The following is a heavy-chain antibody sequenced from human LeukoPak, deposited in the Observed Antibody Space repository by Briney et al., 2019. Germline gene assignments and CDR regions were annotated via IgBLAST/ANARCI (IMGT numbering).Heavy chain of an antibody. V-gene: IGHV3-30*18. CDR1: GFTFSSYG. Sequence: QPGRSLRLSCAASGFTFSSYGMHWVRQAPGKGLEWVAVISYDGSNKYYADSVKGRFTISRDNSKNTLYLQMNSLRAEDTAVYYCAKRKGVVVRPYYYGMDVWGQGTTVTVSS. J-gene: IGHJ6*02. CDR2: ISYDGSNK. CDR3: AKRKGVVVRPYYYGMDV. D-gene: IGHD2-15*01.